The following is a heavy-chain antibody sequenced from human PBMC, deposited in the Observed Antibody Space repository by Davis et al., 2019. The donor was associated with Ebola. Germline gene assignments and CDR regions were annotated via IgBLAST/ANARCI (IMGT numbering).Heavy chain of an antibody. CDR3: ARLSSSVAGLY. Sequence: SDTLSPTCTVPGYSISSGYYWGRLRPPPGKALAWVRSIDYCGSTYYTPSLKSRVIISVDTSRKQFSLNLSSVTAADTAIYYCARLSSSVAGLYWGQGILVTVSS. D-gene: IGHD6-19*01. J-gene: IGHJ4*02. V-gene: IGHV4-38-2*02. CDR2: IDYCGST. CDR1: GYSISSGYY.